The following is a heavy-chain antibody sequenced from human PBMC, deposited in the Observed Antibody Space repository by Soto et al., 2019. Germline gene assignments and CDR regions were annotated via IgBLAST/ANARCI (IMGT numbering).Heavy chain of an antibody. Sequence: ASVKVSCKASGYTFTSYGISWVRQASGQGLEWMGWISAYNGNTNYSQKLQGRVTITTDTSTSTAYMELSSLRSEDTAVYYCARGGGPYGEYYYYYYMDVWGKGTTVTVSS. V-gene: IGHV1-18*01. CDR2: ISAYNGNT. CDR1: GYTFTSYG. D-gene: IGHD4-17*01. J-gene: IGHJ6*03. CDR3: ARGGGPYGEYYYYYYMDV.